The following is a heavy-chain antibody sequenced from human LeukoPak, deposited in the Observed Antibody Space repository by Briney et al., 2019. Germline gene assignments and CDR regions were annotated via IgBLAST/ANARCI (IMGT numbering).Heavy chain of an antibody. J-gene: IGHJ4*02. Sequence: SETLSLTCTVSGGSISSYYWSWIPQPPGKGLEWIGYIYYSGSTSYNPSLKSRVTMSVDTSKNQFSLKLSSVTAADTAVYYCARSYPGYYFDYWGQGTLVTVSS. D-gene: IGHD3-16*02. CDR3: ARSYPGYYFDY. V-gene: IGHV4-59*01. CDR2: IYYSGST. CDR1: GGSISSYY.